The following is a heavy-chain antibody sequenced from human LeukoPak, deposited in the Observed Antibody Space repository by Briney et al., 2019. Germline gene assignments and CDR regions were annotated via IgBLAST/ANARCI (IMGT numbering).Heavy chain of an antibody. D-gene: IGHD2-2*01. J-gene: IGHJ4*02. CDR3: ARVHPCCSSTNCLDY. V-gene: IGHV1-18*01. Sequence: ASVKVSCKASGGTFSSYAISWVRQAPGQGLEWMGWISAYNGNADYAQHLQGRVTMTTDTSTNTGYMELRNLRSDDAAVYYCARVHPCCSSTNCLDYWGQGTLVTVSS. CDR1: GGTFSSYA. CDR2: ISAYNGNA.